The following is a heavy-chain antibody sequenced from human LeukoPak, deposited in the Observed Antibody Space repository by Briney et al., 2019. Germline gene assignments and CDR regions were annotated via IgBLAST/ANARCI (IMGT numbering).Heavy chain of an antibody. CDR2: IIPIFGTA. Sequence: ASVKVSCKASGGTFSSYAISWVRQAPGQGLEWMGGIIPIFGTANYAQKFQGRVTITADESTSTAYMELSSLRSEDTAVYYCARDGPAYCGGDCPVHYYYGMDVWGQGTTVTVSS. V-gene: IGHV1-69*13. CDR1: GGTFSSYA. J-gene: IGHJ6*02. D-gene: IGHD2-21*02. CDR3: ARDGPAYCGGDCPVHYYYGMDV.